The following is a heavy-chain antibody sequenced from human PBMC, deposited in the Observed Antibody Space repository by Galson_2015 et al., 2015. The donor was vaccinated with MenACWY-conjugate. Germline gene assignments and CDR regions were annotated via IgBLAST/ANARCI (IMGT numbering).Heavy chain of an antibody. V-gene: IGHV5-51*01. CDR2: IYPGDSDT. J-gene: IGHJ2*01. CDR3: ARSGSGTWYFDL. D-gene: IGHD1-26*01. Sequence: SGAEVKKPGESLKISCKLSGYSITSHWIGWARQMPGKGLEWMGTIYPGDSDTRYSPSFQGRVTFSVDKSISTAYLQLSSLKASDTAMYYCARSGSGTWYFDLWGRGTLVTVSS. CDR1: GYSITSHW.